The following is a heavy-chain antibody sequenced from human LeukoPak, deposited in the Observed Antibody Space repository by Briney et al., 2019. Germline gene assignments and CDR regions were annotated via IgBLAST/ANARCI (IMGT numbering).Heavy chain of an antibody. CDR1: GYTFTNYY. CDR3: ARTRAYSGYASLDY. J-gene: IGHJ4*02. V-gene: IGHV1-46*01. Sequence: ASVKVPCKASGYTFTNYYIHWVRQAPGQGLEWMGITDPSFGSTSSAQKFQGRVTMTRDTSTSTVYMELSSLRSEDTAVYYCARTRAYSGYASLDYWGQGTLVTVSS. CDR2: TDPSFGST. D-gene: IGHD5-12*01.